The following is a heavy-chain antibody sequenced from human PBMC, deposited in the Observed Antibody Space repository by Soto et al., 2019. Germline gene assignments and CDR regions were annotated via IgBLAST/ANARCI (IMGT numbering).Heavy chain of an antibody. Sequence: EVQLLESGGGLVQPGGSLRLSCAASGFTFSSYAMSWVRQAPGKGLEWVSAISGSGGSTYYADSVKGRFTISRDNSKSTLYLQMNSLRADDTAVYYCARVYYDILTGYSHDAFDIWGQGTMVTVSS. D-gene: IGHD3-9*01. V-gene: IGHV3-23*01. CDR1: GFTFSSYA. CDR2: ISGSGGST. CDR3: ARVYYDILTGYSHDAFDI. J-gene: IGHJ3*02.